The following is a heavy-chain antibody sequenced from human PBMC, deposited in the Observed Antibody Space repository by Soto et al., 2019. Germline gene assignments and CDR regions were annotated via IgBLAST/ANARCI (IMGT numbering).Heavy chain of an antibody. CDR2: INHSGST. CDR3: AIDGESWFDP. CDR1: GGSFSGYY. D-gene: IGHD7-27*01. V-gene: IGHV4-34*01. J-gene: IGHJ5*02. Sequence: QVQLQQWGAGLLKPSETLSLTCAVYGGSFSGYYWSWIRQPPGKGLEWIGEINHSGSTNYNPSLKSRDTISVDTSKNQFSLKLSSVTAADTAVYYCAIDGESWFDPCGQGTLVTVYS.